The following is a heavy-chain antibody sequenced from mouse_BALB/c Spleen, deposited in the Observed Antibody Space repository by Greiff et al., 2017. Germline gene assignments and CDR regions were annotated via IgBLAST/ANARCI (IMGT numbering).Heavy chain of an antibody. CDR1: GYTFTGYY. CDR2: ISCYNGAT. CDR3: ARTGDGYYAMDY. J-gene: IGHJ4*01. D-gene: IGHD2-3*01. Sequence: LVKPGASVKISCKTSGYTFTGYYMHWVKQSHGKSLEWIGYISCYNGATSYNQKFKGKATFTVDTSSSTAYMQFNSLTSEDSAVYYCARTGDGYYAMDYWGQGTSVTVSS. V-gene: IGHV1S34*01.